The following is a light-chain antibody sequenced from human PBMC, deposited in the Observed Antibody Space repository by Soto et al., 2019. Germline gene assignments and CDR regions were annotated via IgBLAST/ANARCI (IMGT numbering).Light chain of an antibody. CDR3: LQDHDDSWT. CDR1: QNINNY. V-gene: IGKV1-6*01. CDR2: AAS. Sequence: IQMTQSPSSLPASLGDRVTITCQASQNINNYLNWYQQKPGKAPTLLIYAASNLQSGVPSRFRGSRSGTEFTLTVSSLQPEDFATYYCLQDHDDSWTFGQGTKVDIK. J-gene: IGKJ1*01.